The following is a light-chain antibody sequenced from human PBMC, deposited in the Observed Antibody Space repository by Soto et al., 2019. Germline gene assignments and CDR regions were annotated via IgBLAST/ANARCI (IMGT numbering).Light chain of an antibody. CDR3: QQYNNWGT. V-gene: IGKV3-15*01. Sequence: EIVMTQSPATLSVSPGERATLSCRASQSVSSNLAWYQQKPGQAPRLLIYGASTRATGIPARFSGSGSGTEFTLTSSSLQSEDFEVYYCQQYNNWGTFGQGTKVEIK. J-gene: IGKJ1*01. CDR2: GAS. CDR1: QSVSSN.